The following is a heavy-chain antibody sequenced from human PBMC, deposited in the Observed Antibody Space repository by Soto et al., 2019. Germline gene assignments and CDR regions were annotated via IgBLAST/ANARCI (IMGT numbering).Heavy chain of an antibody. CDR3: ARHEYASSSGGFDV. D-gene: IGHD6-6*01. V-gene: IGHV3-21*01. Sequence: EVRLVESGGGLVKPGGSLRLSFAASGFNLSSHSMNWVRQAQGKGLEWVSCITSTGSFIYFADSVRGRFTISRDNAKNSLYLQMNSLRVEDAAVYYCARHEYASSSGGFDVWGQGPMVTVSS. J-gene: IGHJ3*01. CDR2: ITSTGSFI. CDR1: GFNLSSHS.